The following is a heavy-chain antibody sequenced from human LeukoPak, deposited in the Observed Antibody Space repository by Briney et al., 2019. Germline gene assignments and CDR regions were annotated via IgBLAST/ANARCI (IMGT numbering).Heavy chain of an antibody. CDR3: ARGHGDYSGVYYGMDV. CDR2: IIPIFGTA. D-gene: IGHD4-17*01. V-gene: IGHV1-69*01. Sequence: GSSVKVTCKASGDTFSRYAISWVRQAPGQGLEWMGGIIPIFGTANYAQKFQGRVTITADESTSTAYMELSSLRSEDTAVYYCARGHGDYSGVYYGMDVWGQGTTVTVSS. J-gene: IGHJ6*02. CDR1: GDTFSRYA.